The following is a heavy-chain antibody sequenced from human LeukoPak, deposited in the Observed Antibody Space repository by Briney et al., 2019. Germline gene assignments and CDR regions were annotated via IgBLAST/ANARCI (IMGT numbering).Heavy chain of an antibody. Sequence: PSETLSLTCTVSGGSISSGSYYWSWIRQPAGKGLEWIGRIYTSGSTNYNPSLKSRVTISVDTSKNQFSLKLNSVTAADTAVYYCARDFLEWLSRKDAFDIWGQGTMVTVSS. D-gene: IGHD3-3*01. CDR2: IYTSGST. V-gene: IGHV4-61*02. CDR3: ARDFLEWLSRKDAFDI. J-gene: IGHJ3*02. CDR1: GGSISSGSYY.